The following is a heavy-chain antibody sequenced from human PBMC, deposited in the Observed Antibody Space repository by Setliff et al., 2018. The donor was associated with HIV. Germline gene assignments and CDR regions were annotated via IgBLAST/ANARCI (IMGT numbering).Heavy chain of an antibody. V-gene: IGHV1-46*01. CDR3: AREPTGSGNYFYFDY. D-gene: IGHD1-26*01. CDR2: IYPSDGRT. J-gene: IGHJ4*02. CDR1: GYTFTSYY. Sequence: ASVKVSCKASGYTFTSYYMHWVRQAPGQGLEWMGIIYPSDGRTTYAQEFQGRVTMTRDTSTSTVYMELSSLRSEDTAVYYCAREPTGSGNYFYFDYWGQGTLVTVSS.